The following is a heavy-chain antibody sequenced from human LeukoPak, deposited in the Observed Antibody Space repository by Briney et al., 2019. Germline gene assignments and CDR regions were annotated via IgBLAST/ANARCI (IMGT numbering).Heavy chain of an antibody. CDR1: GFTFSSYS. V-gene: IGHV3-21*01. J-gene: IGHJ4*02. CDR3: ARDCRFRYYGSGSYSDY. D-gene: IGHD3-10*01. Sequence: GGSLRLSCAASGFTFSSYSMNWVRQAPGKGLEWVSSISSSSSYIYYADSVKGRFTISRDNAKNSLYLQMNSLRAEDTAVYYCARDCRFRYYGSGSYSDYWGQGTLVTVSP. CDR2: ISSSSSYI.